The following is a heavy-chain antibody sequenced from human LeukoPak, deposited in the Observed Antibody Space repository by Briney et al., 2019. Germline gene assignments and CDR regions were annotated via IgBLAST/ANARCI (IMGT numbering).Heavy chain of an antibody. V-gene: IGHV3-43*02. CDR2: ISGYGGDP. D-gene: IGHD6-19*01. Sequence: PGGSLRLSCAASGFTFDDYAMHWVRQAPGKGLEWVALISGYGGDPYYADSVRGRFTISRDNRKNSLSLQINSLRTEDTAFYYCVRDFSVADLTDYWGQGTLVTVSS. J-gene: IGHJ4*02. CDR1: GFTFDDYA. CDR3: VRDFSVADLTDY.